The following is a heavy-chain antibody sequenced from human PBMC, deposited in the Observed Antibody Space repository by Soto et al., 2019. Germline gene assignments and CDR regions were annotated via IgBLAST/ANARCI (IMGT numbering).Heavy chain of an antibody. CDR1: GFTFSSCG. CDR3: AKLPLDYYDSSGYLDY. V-gene: IGHV3-30*18. J-gene: IGHJ4*02. D-gene: IGHD3-22*01. CDR2: ISYDGSNK. Sequence: QVQLVESGGGVVQPGRSLRLSCAASGFTFSSCGMHWVRQAPGKGLEWVAVISYDGSNKYYADSVKGRFTISRDNSKNTLYLQMNSLRAEDTAVYYCAKLPLDYYDSSGYLDYWGQGTLVTVSS.